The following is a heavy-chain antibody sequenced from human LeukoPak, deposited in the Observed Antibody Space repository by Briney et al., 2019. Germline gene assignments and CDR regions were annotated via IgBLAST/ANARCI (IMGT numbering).Heavy chain of an antibody. D-gene: IGHD2-2*01. CDR1: GGSISSYY. CDR2: IYYSGST. CDR3: ARNSPNLVVPAAIAHFDY. J-gene: IGHJ4*02. Sequence: PSETLSLTCTVSGGSISSYYWSWIRQPPGKGLEWIGYIYYSGSTYYNPSLKSRVTISVDTSKNQFSLKLSSVTAADTAVYYCARNSPNLVVPAAIAHFDYWAREPWSPSPQ. V-gene: IGHV4-59*12.